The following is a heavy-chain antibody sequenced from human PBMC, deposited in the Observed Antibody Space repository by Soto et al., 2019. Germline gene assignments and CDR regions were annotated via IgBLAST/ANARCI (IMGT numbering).Heavy chain of an antibody. CDR2: IYYSGST. J-gene: IGHJ4*02. Sequence: SETLSLTCTVSGGSISSYYWSWIRQPPGKGLEWIGYIYYSGSTNYNPSLKSRVTISVDTSKNQFSLKLSSVTAADTAVYYCARHVKTRSISFDYWGQGTLVTVSS. CDR3: ARHVKTRSISFDY. D-gene: IGHD3-3*02. V-gene: IGHV4-59*08. CDR1: GGSISSYY.